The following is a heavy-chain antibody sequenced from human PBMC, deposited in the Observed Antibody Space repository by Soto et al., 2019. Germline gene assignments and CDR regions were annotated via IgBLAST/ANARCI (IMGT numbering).Heavy chain of an antibody. CDR2: THHSGST. Sequence: SETLSLTCAVSGGSIISTNWWSWVRQPPGKGLEWIGETHHSGSTNYNPSLKSRVTISVDKSKNQLSLQLSSVTAADTAVYYCAKYYGSGVRYLFDYSGQGIVVTVSS. CDR1: GGSIISTNW. CDR3: AKYYGSGVRYLFDY. D-gene: IGHD3-10*01. V-gene: IGHV4-4*02. J-gene: IGHJ4*02.